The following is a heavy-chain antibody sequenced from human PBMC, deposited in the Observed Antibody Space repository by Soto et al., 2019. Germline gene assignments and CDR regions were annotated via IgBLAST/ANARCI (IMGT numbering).Heavy chain of an antibody. CDR2: MSYDGSNK. D-gene: IGHD2-15*01. CDR1: GFTFSSYA. CDR3: ARFKGCSGGSCYPYFDY. Sequence: QVQLVESGGGVVQPGRSLRLSCAASGFTFSSYAMHWVRQAPGKGLEWVAVMSYDGSNKYYADSVKGRFTISRDNSKNTLYLQMNSLRAEGTAVYYCARFKGCSGGSCYPYFDYWGQGTLVTVSS. V-gene: IGHV3-30-3*01. J-gene: IGHJ4*02.